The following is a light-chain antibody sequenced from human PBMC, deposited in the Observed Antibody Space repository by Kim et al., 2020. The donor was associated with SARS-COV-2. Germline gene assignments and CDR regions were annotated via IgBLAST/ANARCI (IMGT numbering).Light chain of an antibody. CDR2: SAS. Sequence: SAAVRYRVTVSCRASQGVSISLNWYQQIPGKAPRLLIYSASSVQNGVHSRFSGSGSGTHFTLTITNLQPEHFATYYCQQTFSVPYTFGQGTKLEI. J-gene: IGKJ2*01. CDR1: QGVSIS. CDR3: QQTFSVPYT. V-gene: IGKV1-39*01.